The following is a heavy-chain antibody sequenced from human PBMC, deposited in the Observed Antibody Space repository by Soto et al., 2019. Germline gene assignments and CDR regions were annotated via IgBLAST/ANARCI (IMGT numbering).Heavy chain of an antibody. CDR3: ARQFDYDTSGYYYAY. V-gene: IGHV1-69*01. CDR1: GGSFNKYA. J-gene: IGHJ4*02. CDR2: IIPLFGTA. D-gene: IGHD3-22*01. Sequence: QVQLVQSGAEVKKPGSSVKVSCKASGGSFNKYAIDWVRQAPGQGLEWMGGIIPLFGTANYAQKFQARVTITADEAASTAYMELRSLRYEDTAVYYCARQFDYDTSGYYYAYWDQGTLVTVSS.